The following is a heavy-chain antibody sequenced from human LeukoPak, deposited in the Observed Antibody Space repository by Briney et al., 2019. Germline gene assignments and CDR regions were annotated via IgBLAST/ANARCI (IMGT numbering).Heavy chain of an antibody. CDR3: AREVYGFGLTKYYFDY. Sequence: PSETLSLTSTVSGGSISSYYWTWIRQPPGKGLEWLGYIYYSGSTNYNPSLKSRVTISLDTSKNQFSLKLSSVTAADTAVYYCAREVYGFGLTKYYFDYWGQGTLVTVSS. V-gene: IGHV4-59*12. D-gene: IGHD3-10*01. J-gene: IGHJ4*02. CDR2: IYYSGST. CDR1: GGSISSYY.